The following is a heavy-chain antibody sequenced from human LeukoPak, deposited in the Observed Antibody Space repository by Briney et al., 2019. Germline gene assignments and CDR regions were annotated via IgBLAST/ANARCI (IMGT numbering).Heavy chain of an antibody. D-gene: IGHD6-25*01. CDR3: AKSGGYGLIDY. CDR2: IFYSGST. CDR1: GDSISSTAYY. V-gene: IGHV4-39*01. J-gene: IGHJ4*01. Sequence: PSETLSLTCTVSGDSISSTAYYWGWIRQPPGRGLAWSANIFYSGSTYYNLSLKSRVTISLDTSKNQFSLRLSSVTAADTAVYYCAKSGGYGLIDYWGQGTLVTVSS.